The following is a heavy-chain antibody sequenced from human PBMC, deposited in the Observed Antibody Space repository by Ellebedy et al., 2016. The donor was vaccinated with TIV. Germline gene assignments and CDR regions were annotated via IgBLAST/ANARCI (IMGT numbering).Heavy chain of an antibody. D-gene: IGHD2-2*01. CDR2: IKGDGSDK. CDR1: GFTFSNYW. Sequence: GESLKISXAASGFTFSNYWMSWVRQAPGKGLEWVADIKGDGSDKYYMASVKGRFTISRDNGKNSLYLQMNSLRAEDTAVYYCARETWACSKSCSGGVDSWGQGTLVTVSS. J-gene: IGHJ4*02. V-gene: IGHV3-7*01. CDR3: ARETWACSKSCSGGVDS.